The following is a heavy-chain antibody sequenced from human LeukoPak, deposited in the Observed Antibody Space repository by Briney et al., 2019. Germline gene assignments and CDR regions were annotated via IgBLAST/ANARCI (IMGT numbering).Heavy chain of an antibody. D-gene: IGHD3-3*01. V-gene: IGHV4-61*02. Sequence: PSQTLSLTCTVSGGSISSGSYYWSWIRQPPGKELEWIGRIYTSGSTNYNPSLKSRVTISVDTSKNQCSLKLSSVTAADTAVYYCARANYDFWSGGWFDPWGQGTLVTVSS. CDR1: GGSISSGSYY. CDR3: ARANYDFWSGGWFDP. J-gene: IGHJ5*02. CDR2: IYTSGST.